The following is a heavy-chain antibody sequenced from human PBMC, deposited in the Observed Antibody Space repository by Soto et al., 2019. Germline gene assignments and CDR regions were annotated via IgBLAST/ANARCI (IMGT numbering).Heavy chain of an antibody. CDR3: ASGGSIAARRGYFDY. V-gene: IGHV3-21*01. CDR1: GFPFSSYS. Sequence: PGGSLRLSCAASGFPFSSYSMNWVRQAPGKGLEWVSSISSSSSYIYYADSVKGRFTISRDNAKNSLYLQMNSLRAEDTAVYYCASGGSIAARRGYFDYWGQGTLVTVSS. CDR2: ISSSSSYI. D-gene: IGHD6-6*01. J-gene: IGHJ4*02.